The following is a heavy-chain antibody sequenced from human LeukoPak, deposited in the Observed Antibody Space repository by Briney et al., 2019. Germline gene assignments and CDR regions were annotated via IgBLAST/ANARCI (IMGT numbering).Heavy chain of an antibody. D-gene: IGHD3-10*01. Sequence: GGSLRLSCAASGFTVSINYMSWARQAPAKGLEWVSVNYSGGSTYYADSVKGRFTISRDNSKNTLYLQMNSLRVEDTAVYYCATVASGSYYPHYYYYYYMDVWGKGTTVTVSS. CDR1: GFTVSINY. CDR3: ATVASGSYYPHYYYYYYMDV. J-gene: IGHJ6*03. CDR2: NYSGGST. V-gene: IGHV3-53*01.